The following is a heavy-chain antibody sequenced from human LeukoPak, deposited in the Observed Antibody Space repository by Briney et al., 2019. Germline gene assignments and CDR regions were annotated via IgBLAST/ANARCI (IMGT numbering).Heavy chain of an antibody. CDR1: GGSISSYY. J-gene: IGHJ6*02. D-gene: IGHD6-19*01. Sequence: SSETLSLTCTVSGGSISSYYWRWIRQPPGKGLEWIGYIYYSGSTNYNPSLKSRVTISVDTSKNQFSLKLSSVTAADTAVYYCAGSPGIAVAGQYGMDVWGQGTTVTVSS. V-gene: IGHV4-59*01. CDR2: IYYSGST. CDR3: AGSPGIAVAGQYGMDV.